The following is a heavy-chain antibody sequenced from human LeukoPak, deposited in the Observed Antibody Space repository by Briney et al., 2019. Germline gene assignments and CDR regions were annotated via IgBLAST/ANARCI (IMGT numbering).Heavy chain of an antibody. J-gene: IGHJ4*02. V-gene: IGHV3-30*18. Sequence: GGSLRLSCAASGYTFSSYGMHWVRQAPGKGLEWVAVISYDGSNKYYADSVKGRFTISRDNSKNTLYLQMNSLRAEDTAVYYCAKDKGDYWGQGTLVTVSS. CDR3: AKDKGDY. CDR2: ISYDGSNK. CDR1: GYTFSSYG.